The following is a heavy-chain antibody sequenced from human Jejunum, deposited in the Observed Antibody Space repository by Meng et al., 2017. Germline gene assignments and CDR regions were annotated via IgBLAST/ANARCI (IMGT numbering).Heavy chain of an antibody. D-gene: IGHD3-9*01. CDR2: ITNSGSST. CDR1: GFALNNYA. J-gene: IGHJ4*02. V-gene: IGHV3-23*01. CDR3: AKDHRDKYNILTGYYYGREYFDH. Sequence: GESPNTSRAAPGFALNNYAMSWVRQAPGKGLEWVSAITNSGSSTYYADSVKGRFTISRDNSKNTLYLQMSGLRAEDTAVYYCAKDHRDKYNILTGYYYGREYFDHWGQGTVVTVSS.